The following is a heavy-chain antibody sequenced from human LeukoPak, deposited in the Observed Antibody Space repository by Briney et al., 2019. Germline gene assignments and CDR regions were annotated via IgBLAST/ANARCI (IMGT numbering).Heavy chain of an antibody. CDR1: GYTFTSYY. D-gene: IGHD1-26*01. J-gene: IGHJ5*02. CDR3: ARRGRRWEFDP. V-gene: IGHV1-46*01. Sequence: ASVKVSCKASGYTFTSYYMHWVRQAPGQGLEWMGIINPSGGSTSYARKFQGRVTMTRDASTSTVYMELSSLRSEDTAVYYCARRGRRWEFDPWGQGTLVTVSS. CDR2: INPSGGST.